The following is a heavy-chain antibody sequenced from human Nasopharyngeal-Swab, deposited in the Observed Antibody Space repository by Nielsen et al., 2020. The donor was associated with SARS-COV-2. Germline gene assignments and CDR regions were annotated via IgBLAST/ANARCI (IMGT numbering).Heavy chain of an antibody. D-gene: IGHD3-10*02. J-gene: IGHJ4*02. Sequence: GESLKISCAASGFTFSSYGMHWVRQAPGKGLEWVAVIWYDGSNKYYADSVKGRFTISRENSKKTLYLQMNSLRTEDTAVYYCAGGKGVRGVIISTFDYWGQGTLVTVSS. CDR2: IWYDGSNK. CDR3: AGGKGVRGVIISTFDY. V-gene: IGHV3-33*01. CDR1: GFTFSSYG.